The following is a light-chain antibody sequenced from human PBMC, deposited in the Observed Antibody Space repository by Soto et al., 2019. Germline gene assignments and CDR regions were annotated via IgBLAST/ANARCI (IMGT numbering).Light chain of an antibody. Sequence: EIVLTQSPGTLSLSAGERATLSCRASQSVTNSYLAWYQQKPGQAPRLLMYGASRRATGIPDRFSGSGSGTDFTLTISRLEPEDFAVYYCQQYGNSPATFGQGTRLEIK. CDR3: QQYGNSPAT. V-gene: IGKV3-20*01. CDR1: QSVTNSY. J-gene: IGKJ5*01. CDR2: GAS.